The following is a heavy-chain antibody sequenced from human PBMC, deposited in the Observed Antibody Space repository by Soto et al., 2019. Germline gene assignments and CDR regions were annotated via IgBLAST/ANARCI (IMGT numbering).Heavy chain of an antibody. J-gene: IGHJ6*02. CDR2: VSDSGRT. D-gene: IGHD3-10*01. CDR3: ARDSATWFPYYGIDV. Sequence: PSETLSLTCTVAGHSIANYDWCWIRQPPGKGLQWIGCVSDSGRTNYNPSLRSRVTISIDTSKNQFSLKVNSVTAADTALYYCARDSATWFPYYGIDVWGQGTTVTVSS. V-gene: IGHV4-59*01. CDR1: GHSIANYD.